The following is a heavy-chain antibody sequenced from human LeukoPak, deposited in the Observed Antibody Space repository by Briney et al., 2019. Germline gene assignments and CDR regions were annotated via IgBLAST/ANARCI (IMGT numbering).Heavy chain of an antibody. CDR2: INHSGST. CDR3: ARQWENFDY. V-gene: IGHV4-34*01. J-gene: IGHJ4*02. Sequence: SETLSLTCAVYGGSFSGYYWSWIRQPPGKGLEWIGEINHSGSTNYNPSLKSRVTISVDTSKNQFSLKLSSVTAADTAVYYCARQWENFDYWGQGTLVTVSS. CDR1: GGSFSGYY. D-gene: IGHD1-26*01.